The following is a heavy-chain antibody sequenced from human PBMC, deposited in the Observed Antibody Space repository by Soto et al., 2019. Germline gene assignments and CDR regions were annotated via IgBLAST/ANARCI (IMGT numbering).Heavy chain of an antibody. CDR3: ARDYILSRSWYGGSNSFDP. CDR1: GFTFSNYD. Sequence: GGSLRLSCAASGFTFSNYDMNWVRQAPGKGLDWVAFIWYDGTNKYSADSVTGRFTISRDNAKKSLYLQMDSRRREDTASYYCARDYILSRSWYGGSNSFDPWGQGTQVT. V-gene: IGHV3-33*01. J-gene: IGHJ5*02. D-gene: IGHD3-9*01. CDR2: IWYDGTNK.